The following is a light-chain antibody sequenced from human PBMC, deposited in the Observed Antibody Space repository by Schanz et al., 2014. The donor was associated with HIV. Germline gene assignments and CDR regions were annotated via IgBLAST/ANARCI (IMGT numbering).Light chain of an antibody. V-gene: IGKV3-11*01. CDR1: QSVSSH. J-gene: IGKJ2*01. Sequence: EIVLTQSPATLSLSPGERATLSCRASQSVSSHLAWYQQKPGQAPRLLIYDASNRATGIPARFSGSGSGTDFTLTISSLEPEDSAVYYCQQRSDWPPLTFGQGTKLEIK. CDR2: DAS. CDR3: QQRSDWPPLT.